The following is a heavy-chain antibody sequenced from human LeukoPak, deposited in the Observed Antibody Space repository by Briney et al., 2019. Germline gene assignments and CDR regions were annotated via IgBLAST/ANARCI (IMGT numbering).Heavy chain of an antibody. J-gene: IGHJ4*02. V-gene: IGHV5-51*01. CDR3: VRLSSSDWQRFDQ. CDR1: GYSFTSYW. CDR2: IYPGDSDT. Sequence: GESLKISCKGSGYSFTSYWIGWVRQMPGKGLEWMGIIYPGDSDTRNSPSFQGQVTISADNSISTAYLHWGGLKASPSAMYSGVRLSSSDWQRFDQWGQGTLVTVSS. D-gene: IGHD6-19*01.